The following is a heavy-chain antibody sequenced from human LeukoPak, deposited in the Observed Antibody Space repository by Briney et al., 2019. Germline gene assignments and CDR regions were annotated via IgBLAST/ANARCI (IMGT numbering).Heavy chain of an antibody. CDR1: GYTFTSYG. J-gene: IGHJ4*02. CDR3: ARSPVDTAMVTAYYFDY. CDR2: IIPILGIA. V-gene: IGHV1-69*04. Sequence: SVKVSCKASGYTFTSYGISWVRQAPGQGLEWMGRIIPILGIANYAQKFQGRVTITADKSTSTAYMELSSLRSEDTAVYYCARSPVDTAMVTAYYFDYWGQGTLVTVSS. D-gene: IGHD5-18*01.